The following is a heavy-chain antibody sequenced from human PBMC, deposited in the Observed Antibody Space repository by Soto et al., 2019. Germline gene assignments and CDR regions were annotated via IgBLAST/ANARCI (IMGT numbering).Heavy chain of an antibody. CDR3: ARGEAWMDEAFDI. J-gene: IGHJ3*02. D-gene: IGHD5-12*01. CDR1: GFSVNNYG. CDR2: IWRNGNEK. V-gene: IGHV3-33*01. Sequence: QVQLVESGGGVVQTGQSLRLSCAASGFSVNNYGFLWVRQAPGKGLEWVAGIWRNGNEKYYRDSVKGRFIISRDNSRNTLELEMTRLRGEDTAIYYCARGEAWMDEAFDIWGQGTMVAVSS.